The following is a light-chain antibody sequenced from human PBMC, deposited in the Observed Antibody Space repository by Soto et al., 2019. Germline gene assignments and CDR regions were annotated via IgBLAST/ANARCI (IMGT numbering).Light chain of an antibody. CDR1: SSDVGGSNF. CDR3: CSLTTSHTYV. V-gene: IGLV2-14*03. Sequence: QSALTQPASVSASPGQSITISCTGTSSDVGGSNFVSWYQQHPGKPPKLIIYDVATRPSGVSNRFSGSKSGSTASLIISRLQTEDEADYYCCSLTTSHTYVFGSGTKLTV. CDR2: DVA. J-gene: IGLJ1*01.